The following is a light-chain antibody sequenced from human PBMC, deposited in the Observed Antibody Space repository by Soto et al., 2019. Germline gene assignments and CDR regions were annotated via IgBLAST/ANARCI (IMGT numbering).Light chain of an antibody. CDR3: KSYAGSNTYV. Sequence: QSVLTQPPSASGSPGQSVTISCTGTKNDIGVYDFVSWYQHHPGKAPRLIIYEGVQRPSGVPDRFSGSKSGNTASLTVSGLQAPDEADYFCKSYAGSNTYVFGSGTKLTVL. J-gene: IGLJ1*01. CDR2: EGV. CDR1: KNDIGVYDF. V-gene: IGLV2-8*01.